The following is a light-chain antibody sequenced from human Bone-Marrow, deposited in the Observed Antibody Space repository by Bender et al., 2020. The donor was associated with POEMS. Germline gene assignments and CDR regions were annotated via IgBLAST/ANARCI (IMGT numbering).Light chain of an antibody. V-gene: IGLV3-1*01. CDR2: EDH. Sequence: SYDLTQPPSVSVSPGQTASITCSGDELGDKSASWYHQKPGQSPVLVIYEDHKRPSRIPERFSGSNSGNTATLTISGTQAMDEADYYCLTWDRSTEHYVFGPGTKVIVL. J-gene: IGLJ1*01. CDR1: ELGDKS. CDR3: LTWDRSTEHYV.